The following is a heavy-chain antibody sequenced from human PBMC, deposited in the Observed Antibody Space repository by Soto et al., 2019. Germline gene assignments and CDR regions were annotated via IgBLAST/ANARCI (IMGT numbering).Heavy chain of an antibody. CDR2: IKQDGSEK. CDR1: GFTFSSYW. V-gene: IGHV3-7*01. CDR3: VKKPGTASGYYYYYMDV. Sequence: EVQLVESGGGLVQPGGSLRLSCAASGFTFSSYWMSWVRQAPGKGLEWVANIKQDGSEKYYVDSVKGRFTISRDNAKNSLYLQMNSLRAEDTAVYYCVKKPGTASGYYYYYMDVWGKGTTVTVSS. J-gene: IGHJ6*03.